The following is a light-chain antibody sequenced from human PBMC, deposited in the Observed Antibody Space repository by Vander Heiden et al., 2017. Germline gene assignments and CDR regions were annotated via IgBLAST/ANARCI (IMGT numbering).Light chain of an antibody. CDR3: RQDDDYPRT. V-gene: IGKV1-6*01. Sequence: AIQMTQSPSSLSASVGDRVAITCRASQDIRTDLGWYQQKPGKAPKLLIYAASTLQSGVPSRFSGSGSGTDFTLTISSLQPEDFASYYCRQDDDYPRTSGQGTKVEIK. CDR1: QDIRTD. J-gene: IGKJ1*01. CDR2: AAS.